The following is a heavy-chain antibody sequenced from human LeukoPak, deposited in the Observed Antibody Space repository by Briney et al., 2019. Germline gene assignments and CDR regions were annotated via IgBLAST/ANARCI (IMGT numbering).Heavy chain of an antibody. J-gene: IGHJ6*02. D-gene: IGHD5-12*01. CDR3: ARDRPRGYSGYDQNYYYYYGMDV. CDR1: GYTFTSYG. V-gene: IGHV1-18*01. CDR2: TSAHNDDT. Sequence: GASVKVSCKASGYTFTSYGISWVRQTPGQGLEWMGWTSAHNDDTSYAETLQGRLTMTTDISTSTAYMELRSLRSDDTAVYYCARDRPRGYSGYDQNYYYYYGMDVWGQGTTVTVSS.